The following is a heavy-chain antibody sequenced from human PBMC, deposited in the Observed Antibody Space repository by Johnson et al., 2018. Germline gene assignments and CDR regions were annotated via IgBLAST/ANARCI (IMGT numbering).Heavy chain of an antibody. D-gene: IGHD6-13*01. CDR1: GFTFSRFG. CDR3: TRDAAGAFDI. CDR2: IWYDGSRQ. J-gene: IGHJ3*02. Sequence: QVQLVQSGGGVVQAGRSLRLSCEASGFTFSRFGMHWVRQAPGKGLEWVAVIWYDGSRQYYVDSVRGRFIFSRDNSKNTVNLQMKSLRAEDTGVYYCTRDAAGAFDIWGQGTMVTVSS. V-gene: IGHV3-33*01.